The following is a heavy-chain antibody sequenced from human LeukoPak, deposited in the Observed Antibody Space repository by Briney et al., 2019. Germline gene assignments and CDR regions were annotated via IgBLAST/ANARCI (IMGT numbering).Heavy chain of an antibody. CDR1: GGSISSYY. D-gene: IGHD3-22*01. Sequence: SETLSLTCTVSGGSISSYYWSWIRQPPGKGLEWIGSINYSGSTYYNPSLKSRVTIFVDTSKNQFSLKLSSMTAADTAVYFCARGPYSYDSSGAFDIWGQGTMVTVSS. V-gene: IGHV4-59*05. J-gene: IGHJ3*02. CDR3: ARGPYSYDSSGAFDI. CDR2: INYSGST.